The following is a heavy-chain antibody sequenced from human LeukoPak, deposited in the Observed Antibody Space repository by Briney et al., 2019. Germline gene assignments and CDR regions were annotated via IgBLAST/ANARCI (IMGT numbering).Heavy chain of an antibody. CDR3: ATESGAAYCGGDCYSAFDI. V-gene: IGHV1-69*06. J-gene: IGHJ3*02. D-gene: IGHD2-21*02. CDR2: IIPIFGTA. CDR1: GGTFSSYA. Sequence: SVKVSCEASGGTFSSYAISWVRQAPGQGLEWMGGIIPIFGTANYAQKFQGRVTITADKSTSTAYMELSSLRSEDTAVYYCATESGAAYCGGDCYSAFDIWGQGTMVTVSS.